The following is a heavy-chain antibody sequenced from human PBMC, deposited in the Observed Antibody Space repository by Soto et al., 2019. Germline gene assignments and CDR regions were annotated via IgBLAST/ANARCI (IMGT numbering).Heavy chain of an antibody. Sequence: SDTLSLTCTVSGGSISSSSYYWGWIRQPPGKGLEWIGSIYYSGSTYYNPSLKSRVTISVDTSKNQFSLKLSSVTAADTAVYYCAKTPASKLELTNWFDPWGQGTLVNVSS. D-gene: IGHD1-7*01. CDR2: IYYSGST. J-gene: IGHJ5*02. CDR1: GGSISSSSYY. CDR3: AKTPASKLELTNWFDP. V-gene: IGHV4-39*01.